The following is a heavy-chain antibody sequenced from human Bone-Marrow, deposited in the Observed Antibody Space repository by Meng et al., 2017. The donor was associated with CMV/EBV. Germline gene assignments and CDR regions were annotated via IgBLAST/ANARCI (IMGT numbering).Heavy chain of an antibody. J-gene: IGHJ4*02. Sequence: ASVKVSCKASGYTFTSYGISWVRQAPGQGLEWMGWISAYNGNTNYAQKLQGRVTMTTDTSTSTAYMELRSLRSDDTAVYYCARGARSCSSTSCYPSPLGYWGQGTLVTVYS. CDR3: ARGARSCSSTSCYPSPLGY. D-gene: IGHD2-2*01. V-gene: IGHV1-18*01. CDR1: GYTFTSYG. CDR2: ISAYNGNT.